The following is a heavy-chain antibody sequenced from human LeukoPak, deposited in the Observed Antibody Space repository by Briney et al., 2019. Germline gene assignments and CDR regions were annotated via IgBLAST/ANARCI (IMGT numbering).Heavy chain of an antibody. CDR1: GGSISSGNYY. Sequence: SETLSLTCTVSGGSISSGNYYWSWIRQHPGKGLEWIGYISYSGNTYYNPSLKSPVTISVDTFKNQFSLNLSSVTAADTAVYYCARADLYSNNWRAYNYFDPWGQGTLVTVSS. D-gene: IGHD1-1*01. CDR3: ARADLYSNNWRAYNYFDP. CDR2: ISYSGNT. V-gene: IGHV4-31*01. J-gene: IGHJ5*02.